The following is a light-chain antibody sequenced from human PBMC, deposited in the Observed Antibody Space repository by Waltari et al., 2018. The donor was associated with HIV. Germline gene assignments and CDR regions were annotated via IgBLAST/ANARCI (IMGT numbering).Light chain of an antibody. Sequence: QSVLTQPPSVSGAPGERVTLSCTGTRSNIGAGYDVPWYPQFPGTAPKLLIHGTSTRPSGVPDRFSGFKSGTSASLVITGLQAEDEADYYCQSYDTSLTGSDVIFGGGTRLTVL. CDR3: QSYDTSLTGSDVI. V-gene: IGLV1-40*01. J-gene: IGLJ2*01. CDR1: RSNIGAGYD. CDR2: GTS.